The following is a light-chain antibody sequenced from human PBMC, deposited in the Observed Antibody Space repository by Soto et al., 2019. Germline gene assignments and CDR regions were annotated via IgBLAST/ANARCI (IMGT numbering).Light chain of an antibody. CDR3: QQYNNWPLT. CDR1: QNVSSN. CDR2: GAS. V-gene: IGKV3-15*01. Sequence: EIVMTQSPATLSVSPGERATLSCRASQNVSSNLAWYQQKPGQAPRLLIYGASTRATGIPARFSGSGSGTEFTLTISSLQSEDFAVYYCQQYNNWPLTFGPGT. J-gene: IGKJ3*01.